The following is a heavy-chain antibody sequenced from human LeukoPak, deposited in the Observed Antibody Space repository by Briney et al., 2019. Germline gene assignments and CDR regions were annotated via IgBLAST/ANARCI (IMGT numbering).Heavy chain of an antibody. Sequence: GGSLRLSCAASGFTFSSYGMHCVRQAPGKGLEWVAVISYDGSNKYYADSVKGRFTISRDNSKNTLYLQMNSLRAEDTAVYYCAKGSFSSGWSKYAFDIWGQGTMVTVSS. CDR3: AKGSFSSGWSKYAFDI. CDR2: ISYDGSNK. V-gene: IGHV3-30*18. D-gene: IGHD6-19*01. CDR1: GFTFSSYG. J-gene: IGHJ3*02.